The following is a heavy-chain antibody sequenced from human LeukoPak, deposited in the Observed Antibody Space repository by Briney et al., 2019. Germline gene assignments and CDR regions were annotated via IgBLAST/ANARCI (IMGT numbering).Heavy chain of an antibody. V-gene: IGHV1-18*01. J-gene: IGHJ5*02. Sequence: ASVKVSCKASGYTFTSYGISWVRQAPGQGLEWMGWISAYNGNTNYAQKLQGRVTMTTDTSTSTAYMELRSLRSDDTAVYYCARVSPVLDYVDYEGSWFDPWGQGTLVTVSS. D-gene: IGHD4-17*01. CDR1: GYTFTSYG. CDR3: ARVSPVLDYVDYEGSWFDP. CDR2: ISAYNGNT.